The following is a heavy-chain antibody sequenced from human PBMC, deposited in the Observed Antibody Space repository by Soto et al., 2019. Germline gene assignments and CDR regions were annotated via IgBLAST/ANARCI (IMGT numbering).Heavy chain of an antibody. CDR2: TSGSGGTT. Sequence: GGSLRLSCAASGFTFYSYAMSWVRQAPGKGLEWVSATSGSGGTTYYADSVKGRFTISRDNSKNTLYLQMNGLRAEDTAVYYCAKAGLYGVAGDYWGQGTPVTVSS. J-gene: IGHJ4*02. CDR3: AKAGLYGVAGDY. V-gene: IGHV3-23*01. D-gene: IGHD6-19*01. CDR1: GFTFYSYA.